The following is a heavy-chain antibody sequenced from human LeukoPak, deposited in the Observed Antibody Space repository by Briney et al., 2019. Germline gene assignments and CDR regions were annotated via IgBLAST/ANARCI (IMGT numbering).Heavy chain of an antibody. D-gene: IGHD3-10*01. Sequence: SETLSLTCTVSGASISSSDRYWGWIRQPPGKGLEWIGSIYYSGIIYHNPSLKSRVTISVDTSNNQFPLKMSSVTAADTAVYFCARHQEGMVRGVLYYMDVWGKGTTVIISS. CDR3: ARHQEGMVRGVLYYMDV. V-gene: IGHV4-39*01. J-gene: IGHJ6*03. CDR1: GASISSSDRY. CDR2: IYYSGII.